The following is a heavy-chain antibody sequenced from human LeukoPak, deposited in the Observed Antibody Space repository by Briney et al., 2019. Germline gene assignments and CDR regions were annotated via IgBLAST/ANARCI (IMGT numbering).Heavy chain of an antibody. CDR3: AKFNGHPTTNYYMDV. Sequence: SGGSLRLSCAASGFSFSSFAMTWVRQAPGKGLEWVSGIIDTGGATYYADSVKGRFTISRDNYKNTLFLQMNSLRAEDTAVYYCAKFNGHPTTNYYMDVWGEGTTVTVSS. J-gene: IGHJ6*04. CDR2: IIDTGGAT. CDR1: GFSFSSFA. V-gene: IGHV3-23*01. D-gene: IGHD3-10*01.